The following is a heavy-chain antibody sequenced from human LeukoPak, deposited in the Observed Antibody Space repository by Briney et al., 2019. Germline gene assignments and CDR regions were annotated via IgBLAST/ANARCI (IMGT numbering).Heavy chain of an antibody. CDR1: EFTFSTYA. CDR3: ARDRAGYYDSSGPLDY. CDR2: ISYDGSNK. Sequence: GRSLRLSCAASEFTFSTYAMHWVRQAPGKGLEWVAVISYDGSNKYYADSVKGRFTISRDNSKNTLYLQMNNLRADDTAVYSCARDRAGYYDSSGPLDYWGQGTLVTVSS. J-gene: IGHJ4*02. V-gene: IGHV3-30-3*01. D-gene: IGHD3-22*01.